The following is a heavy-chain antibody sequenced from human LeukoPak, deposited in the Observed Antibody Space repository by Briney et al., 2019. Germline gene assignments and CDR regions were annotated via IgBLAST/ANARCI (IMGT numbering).Heavy chain of an antibody. D-gene: IGHD3-3*01. J-gene: IGHJ4*02. CDR3: AKGQHYDFWSGYYYLDY. CDR1: GFTFSSYW. CDR2: ISGSGGST. V-gene: IGHV3-23*01. Sequence: GGSLRLSCAASGFTFSSYWMNWARQAPGKGLEWVSAISGSGGSTYYADSVKGRFTISRDNSKNTLYLQMNSLRAEDTAVYYCAKGQHYDFWSGYYYLDYWGQGTLVTVSS.